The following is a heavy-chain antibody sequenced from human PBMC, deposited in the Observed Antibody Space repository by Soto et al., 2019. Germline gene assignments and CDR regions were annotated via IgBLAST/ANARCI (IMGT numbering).Heavy chain of an antibody. CDR2: ISSSSSYI. Sequence: GGSLRLSCAASGFSFSIYSMNWVRQAPGKGLEWVSYISSSSSYIYYADSVKGRFTISRDNAKNTLYLQINSLRAEDTAVYYCAREIKRLLGNLGQGARLTISS. CDR3: AREIKRLLGN. V-gene: IGHV3-21*05. J-gene: IGHJ4*02. D-gene: IGHD3-16*01. CDR1: GFSFSIYS.